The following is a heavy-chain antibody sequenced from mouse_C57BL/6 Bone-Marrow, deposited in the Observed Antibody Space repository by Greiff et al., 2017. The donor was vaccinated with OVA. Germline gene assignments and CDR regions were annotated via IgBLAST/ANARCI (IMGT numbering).Heavy chain of an antibody. J-gene: IGHJ3*01. CDR3: ARQPYYYGSSWFAY. Sequence: EVHLVESGGGLVKPGGSLKLSCAASGFTFSSYTMSWVRQTPEKRLEWVATISGGGGNTYYPDSVKGRFTISRDNAKNTLYLQMSSLRSEDTALYYCARQPYYYGSSWFAYWGQGTLVTVSA. D-gene: IGHD1-1*01. V-gene: IGHV5-9*01. CDR2: ISGGGGNT. CDR1: GFTFSSYT.